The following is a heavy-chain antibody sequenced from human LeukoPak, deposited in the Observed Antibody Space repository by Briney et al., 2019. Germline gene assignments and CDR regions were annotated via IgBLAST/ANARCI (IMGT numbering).Heavy chain of an antibody. CDR2: IYYSGST. CDR3: ARGSGHYTGDYGMDV. D-gene: IGHD3-3*01. V-gene: IGHV4-59*01. J-gene: IGHJ6*02. CDR1: GVSISTYY. Sequence: SETLSLTCTASGVSISTYYWNWIRQPPGKGLEWIGNIYYSGSTNYNPSLKSRVTILVDTSKNQFSLKLSSVTAADTAVYYCARGSGHYTGDYGMDVWGQGTTVTVSS.